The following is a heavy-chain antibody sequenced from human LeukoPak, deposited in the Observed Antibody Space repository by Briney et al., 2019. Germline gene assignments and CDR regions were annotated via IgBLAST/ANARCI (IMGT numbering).Heavy chain of an antibody. Sequence: GGSLRLSCAASGFTFSSYSMNWVRQAPGKGLEWVSSISSSSSYIYYADSVKGRFTISRDNAKNSLYLQMNSLRAEDTAVYYCARDLTYYYGSGFGCWGQGTLATVSS. J-gene: IGHJ4*02. V-gene: IGHV3-21*01. CDR2: ISSSSSYI. CDR1: GFTFSSYS. D-gene: IGHD3-10*01. CDR3: ARDLTYYYGSGFGC.